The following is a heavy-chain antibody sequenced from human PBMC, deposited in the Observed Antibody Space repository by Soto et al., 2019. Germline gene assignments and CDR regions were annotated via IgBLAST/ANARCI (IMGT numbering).Heavy chain of an antibody. CDR2: IYYSGST. CDR1: GGSISSYH. J-gene: IGHJ4*02. D-gene: IGHD3-16*01. CDR3: ARWGSSVYDY. V-gene: IGHV4-59*01. Sequence: SVLRSVTCSVGGGSISSYHWRWIRQPPGKGLEWIGYIYYSGSTNYNPSLKSRVTISVDTSKNQFSLKLSSVTAADTAVYYCARWGSSVYDYWGQGTLVTVSS.